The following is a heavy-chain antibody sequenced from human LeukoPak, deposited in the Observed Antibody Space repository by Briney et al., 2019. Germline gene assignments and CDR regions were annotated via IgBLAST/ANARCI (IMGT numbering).Heavy chain of an antibody. V-gene: IGHV4-39*01. CDR1: GGSISSSSYY. CDR2: IYYSGST. D-gene: IGHD1-26*01. CDR3: ARHSISGSYAAPFDY. J-gene: IGHJ4*02. Sequence: SETLSLTCTVSGGSISSSSYYWGWIRQPPGKGLQWIGSIYYSGSTYYNPSLKSRVTISVDTSKNQFSLKLSSVTAADTVVYYCARHSISGSYAAPFDYWGQGTLVTVSS.